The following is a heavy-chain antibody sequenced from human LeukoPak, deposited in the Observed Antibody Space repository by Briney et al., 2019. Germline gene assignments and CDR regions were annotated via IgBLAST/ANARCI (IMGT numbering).Heavy chain of an antibody. V-gene: IGHV3-23*01. J-gene: IGHJ4*02. CDR3: AKGSSSGWPYFFDY. CDR1: GGSISSSSYY. CDR2: ISGGSGSST. D-gene: IGHD6-19*01. Sequence: ETLSLTCTVSGGSISSSSYYWGWIRQPPGKGLEWLSAISGGSGSSTYYADAVKGRFTISRDNSKTTLYLEMNSLRAEDTAVYYCAKGSSSGWPYFFDYWGQGTLVTVSS.